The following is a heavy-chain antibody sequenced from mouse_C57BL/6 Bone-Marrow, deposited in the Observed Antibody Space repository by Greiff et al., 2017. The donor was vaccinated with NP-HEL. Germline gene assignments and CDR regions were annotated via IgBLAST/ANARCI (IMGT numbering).Heavy chain of an antibody. CDR1: GFTFSSYA. J-gene: IGHJ1*03. CDR3: ARERASITTVVATGYFDV. V-gene: IGHV5-4*01. Sequence: EVHLVESGGGLVKPGGSLKLSCAASGFTFSSYAMSWVRQTPEKRLEWVATISDGGSYTYYPDNVKGRFTISRDNAKNNLYLQMSHLKSEDTAMYYCARERASITTVVATGYFDVWGTGTTVTVSS. CDR2: ISDGGSYT. D-gene: IGHD1-1*01.